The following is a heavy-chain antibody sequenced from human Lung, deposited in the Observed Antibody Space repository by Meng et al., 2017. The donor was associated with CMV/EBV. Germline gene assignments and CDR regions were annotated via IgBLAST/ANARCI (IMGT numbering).Heavy chain of an antibody. Sequence: KTSGYTFTTYAMNWVRQAPGQGLGWMGWINTNTGNPTYAQGFTGRFVFSLDTSVSTAYLQISSLKAEDTAVYYCARGWGPILVAAIDYWGQGTLVTVSS. D-gene: IGHD2-15*01. CDR1: GYTFTTYA. CDR2: INTNTGNP. CDR3: ARGWGPILVAAIDY. J-gene: IGHJ4*02. V-gene: IGHV7-4-1*02.